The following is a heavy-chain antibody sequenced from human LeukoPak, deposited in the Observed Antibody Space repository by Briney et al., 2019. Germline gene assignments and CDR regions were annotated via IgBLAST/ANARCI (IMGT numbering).Heavy chain of an antibody. CDR3: ARGQRLYGMDV. CDR2: IGSSGITI. V-gene: IGHV3-48*03. D-gene: IGHD5-18*01. J-gene: IGHJ6*02. CDR1: GLIFSSYE. Sequence: PGWSLRLYRADSGLIFSSYEVSWVRQAGGGGRELLSYIGSSGITIDYADCVNGRLTISRVKAKHTLFLEMTNMRAEDTAVYYCARGQRLYGMDVWGQGTTVTVSS.